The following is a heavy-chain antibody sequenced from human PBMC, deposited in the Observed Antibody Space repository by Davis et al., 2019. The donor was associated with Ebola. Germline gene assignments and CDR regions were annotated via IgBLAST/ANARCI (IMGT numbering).Heavy chain of an antibody. J-gene: IGHJ4*02. CDR3: ARERRSETDAF. D-gene: IGHD1-1*01. V-gene: IGHV3-21*01. Sequence: GESLKISCAASGFTFSSYSMNWVRQAPGKGLEWVSSISSSSSYIYYADSVKGRFTISRDNAKSSLYLEMNNVRVDDAGVYYCARERRSETDAFWGQGTQVIVSS. CDR1: GFTFSSYS. CDR2: ISSSSSYI.